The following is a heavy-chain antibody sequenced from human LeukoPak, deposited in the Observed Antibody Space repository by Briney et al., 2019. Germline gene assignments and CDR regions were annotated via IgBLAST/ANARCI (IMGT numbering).Heavy chain of an antibody. CDR1: GGSISSYY. J-gene: IGHJ4*02. CDR3: ARGFLNYYDSGGPLDY. CDR2: IYTSGST. V-gene: IGHV4-4*07. D-gene: IGHD3-22*01. Sequence: PSETLSLTCTVSGGSISSYYWSWIRQPAGKGLEWIGRIYTSGSTNYNPSLKSRVTMSVDTSKNQFSLKLSSVTAADTAVYYCARGFLNYYDSGGPLDYWGQGTLVTVSS.